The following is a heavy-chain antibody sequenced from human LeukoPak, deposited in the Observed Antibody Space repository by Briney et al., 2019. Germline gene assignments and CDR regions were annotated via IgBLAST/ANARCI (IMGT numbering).Heavy chain of an antibody. Sequence: PSGTLSLTCTVSGGSISSYYWSWIRQPAGKGLEWIGRIYTSGSTNYNPSLKSRVTISVDKSKNQFSLKLSSVTAADTAVYYCARDDYGSGSSYYFDYWGQGTLVTVSS. CDR2: IYTSGST. D-gene: IGHD3-10*01. J-gene: IGHJ4*02. V-gene: IGHV4-4*07. CDR3: ARDDYGSGSSYYFDY. CDR1: GGSISSYY.